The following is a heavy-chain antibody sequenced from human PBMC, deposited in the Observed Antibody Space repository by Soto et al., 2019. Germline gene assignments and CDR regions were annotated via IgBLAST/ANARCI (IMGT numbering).Heavy chain of an antibody. D-gene: IGHD3-9*01. CDR1: GYTFTSYY. CDR2: INPSGGIT. CDR3: ARVLSVYYDILTGYYRSLGFFDY. Sequence: ASVKVSCKASGYTFTSYYMHWVRQAPGQGLEWKGIINPSGGITSYAQKFQGRVIMTRDTSTSTVYMELSSLRSEDTAVYYCARVLSVYYDILTGYYRSLGFFDYWGQGTLVTVSS. J-gene: IGHJ4*02. V-gene: IGHV1-46*03.